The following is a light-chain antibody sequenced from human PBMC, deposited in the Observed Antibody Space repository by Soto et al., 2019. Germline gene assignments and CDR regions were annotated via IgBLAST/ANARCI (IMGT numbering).Light chain of an antibody. CDR1: DDITNY. Sequence: IQLTQSPSSLSASVGDRVTVTCRASDDITNYLAWYQQKAGKAPKLLIYDASTLYSGVPSRFSCSGSGTDVTLTNSGLQPEDFATYYGQQLSRYPSTFGGGTKMEIK. CDR3: QQLSRYPST. CDR2: DAS. V-gene: IGKV1-9*01. J-gene: IGKJ4*01.